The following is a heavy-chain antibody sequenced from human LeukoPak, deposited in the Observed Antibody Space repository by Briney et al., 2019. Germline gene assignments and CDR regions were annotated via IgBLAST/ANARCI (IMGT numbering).Heavy chain of an antibody. D-gene: IGHD3-9*01. CDR1: GFTFSSYW. Sequence: PGGSLRLSCAASGFTFSSYWMSWVRQAPGKGLEWVANIKQDGSEKYYVDSVKGRFTISRDTAKNSLYLQMHSLSAEDTAVSSCARVPFKTILTGSGWFDPWGQGTLVTVSS. J-gene: IGHJ5*02. V-gene: IGHV3-7*01. CDR3: ARVPFKTILTGSGWFDP. CDR2: IKQDGSEK.